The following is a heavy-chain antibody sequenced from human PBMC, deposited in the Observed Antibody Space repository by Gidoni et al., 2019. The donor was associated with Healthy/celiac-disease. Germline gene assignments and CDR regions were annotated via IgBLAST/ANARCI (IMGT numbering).Heavy chain of an antibody. Sequence: QVQLVGSGGGVVQPGRALRLSCAAYGFPFSSYGMHWVRQAPGKGLEWVAVIWYDGSNKYYADSVKGRFTISRDNFKNTLYLQMNSLRAEDTAVYYCARDRDPSSPGTPNWFDPWGQGTLVTVSS. CDR3: ARDRDPSSPGTPNWFDP. CDR1: GFPFSSYG. V-gene: IGHV3-33*01. D-gene: IGHD1-1*01. J-gene: IGHJ5*02. CDR2: IWYDGSNK.